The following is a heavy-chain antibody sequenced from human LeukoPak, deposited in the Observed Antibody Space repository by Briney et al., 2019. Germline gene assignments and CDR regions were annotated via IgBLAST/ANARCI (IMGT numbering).Heavy chain of an antibody. CDR2: ISAYNGNT. D-gene: IGHD3-22*01. J-gene: IGHJ3*02. CDR3: ARDRAPLTYYYDSSGYPDAFDI. V-gene: IGHV1-18*01. CDR1: GYTFTSYG. Sequence: ASVKVSCKASGYTFTSYGISWVRQAPGQGLEWMGWISAYNGNTNYAQKLQGRVTMTTDTSTSTAYMELRSLRSDDTAVYYCARDRAPLTYYYDSSGYPDAFDIWGQGTMVTVSS.